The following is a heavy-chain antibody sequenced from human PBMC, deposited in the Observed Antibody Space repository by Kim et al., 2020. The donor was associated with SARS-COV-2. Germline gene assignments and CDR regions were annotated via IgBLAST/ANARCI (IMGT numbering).Heavy chain of an antibody. Sequence: ASVKVSCKASGYSFTTYDINWMRQAPGQGLEWMGWMTPSSGHTGYAQRFQGRLTLTRNTSTTTAYMELNSLTSEDTAIYYCARNVYATGTFEDWGQGA. V-gene: IGHV1-8*01. CDR2: MTPSSGHT. D-gene: IGHD2-8*01. J-gene: IGHJ4*02. CDR3: ARNVYATGTFED. CDR1: GYSFTTYD.